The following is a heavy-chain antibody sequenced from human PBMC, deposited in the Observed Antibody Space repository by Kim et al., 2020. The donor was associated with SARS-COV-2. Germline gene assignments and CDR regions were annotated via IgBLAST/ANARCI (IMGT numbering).Heavy chain of an antibody. CDR2: ISFSSGSI. CDR1: GFTFAAYA. J-gene: IGHJ4*02. CDR3: AKDNAYGSGRYLDY. D-gene: IGHD3-10*01. Sequence: GGSLRLSCAASGFTFAAYAMHWVRQAPGKGLEWVSGISFSSGSIGYADSVRGRFTISRDNSRNSLYLEMNSLRAEDTAVYYCAKDNAYGSGRYLDYWGQG. V-gene: IGHV3-9*01.